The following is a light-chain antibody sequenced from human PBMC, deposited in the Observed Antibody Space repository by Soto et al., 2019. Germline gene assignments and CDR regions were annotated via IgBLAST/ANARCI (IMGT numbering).Light chain of an antibody. V-gene: IGLV1-40*01. J-gene: IGLJ1*01. CDR1: SSNIGAGYD. Sequence: QSALTQPPSVSGAPGQRVVISCAGSSSNIGAGYDLHWYQHLPGTAPKLLIYDDNNRPSGVPDRFSGSRSGPSASLAITGLQAEDEADYYCQSFDSALSAYVFGTGTKLTVL. CDR2: DDN. CDR3: QSFDSALSAYV.